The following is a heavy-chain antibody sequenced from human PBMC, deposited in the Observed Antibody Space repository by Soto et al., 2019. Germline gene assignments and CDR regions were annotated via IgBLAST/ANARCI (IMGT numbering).Heavy chain of an antibody. V-gene: IGHV3-13*01. D-gene: IGHD1-20*01. CDR2: IGTSDDT. CDR1: GSSFSTYD. J-gene: IGHJ3*01. Sequence: GGSLRLSCAASGSSFSTYDMNWVRQVTGKGLEWVSGIGTSDDTYYADSVKGRFTISREDAKNSLYLQMNSLRAEDTAVYYCAKERITAVTWDGLDVWGQGTTVTVSS. CDR3: AKERITAVTWDGLDV.